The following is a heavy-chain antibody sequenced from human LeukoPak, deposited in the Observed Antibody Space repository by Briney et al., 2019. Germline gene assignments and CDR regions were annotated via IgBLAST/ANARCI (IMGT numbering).Heavy chain of an antibody. Sequence: SQTLSLTCTVSGGSISSGSYYWSWIRRPAGKGLEWIGRIYTSGSTHYNPSLKSRVTISVDTSKNQFSLKLSSVTAADTAVYYCARDAGYCSSTSCYILHYYGMDVWGQGTTVTVSS. D-gene: IGHD2-2*01. V-gene: IGHV4-61*02. J-gene: IGHJ6*02. CDR1: GGSISSGSYY. CDR3: ARDAGYCSSTSCYILHYYGMDV. CDR2: IYTSGST.